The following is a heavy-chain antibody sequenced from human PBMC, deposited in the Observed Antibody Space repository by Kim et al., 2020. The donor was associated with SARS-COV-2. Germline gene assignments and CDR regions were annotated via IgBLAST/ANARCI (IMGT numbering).Heavy chain of an antibody. J-gene: IGHJ4*02. CDR2: ISSSSSYI. Sequence: GGSLRLSCAASGFTFSSYSMNWVRQAPGKGLEWVSSISSSSSYIYYADSVKGRFTISRDNAKNSLYLQMNSLRAEDTAVYYCASVYCGGDCYPHIGGQGTLVTVSS. CDR1: GFTFSSYS. CDR3: ASVYCGGDCYPHI. V-gene: IGHV3-21*01. D-gene: IGHD2-21*02.